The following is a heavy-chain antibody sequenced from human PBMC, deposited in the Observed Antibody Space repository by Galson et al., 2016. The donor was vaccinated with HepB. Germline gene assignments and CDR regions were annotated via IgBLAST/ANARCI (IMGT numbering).Heavy chain of an antibody. CDR2: ISYSGST. D-gene: IGHD6-6*01. V-gene: IGHV4-31*03. J-gene: IGHJ6*02. CDR3: ARDKGAVGRQLVGYYYYGMDA. CDR1: GVSISSGGSY. Sequence: TLSLTCTVSGVSISSGGSYWSWIRQYPGKGLEYIGFISYSGSTYYNPSLRTRLAISVDTSKSQFSLKLSSMTAADSAVYYCARDKGAVGRQLVGYYYYGMDAWGQGTSVTVPS.